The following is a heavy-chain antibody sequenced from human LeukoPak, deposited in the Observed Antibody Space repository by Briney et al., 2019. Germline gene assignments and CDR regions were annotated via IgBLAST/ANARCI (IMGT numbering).Heavy chain of an antibody. J-gene: IGHJ6*02. CDR3: ASDIFYGSGSHHYYYYGMDV. CDR1: GGTFSSYA. D-gene: IGHD3-10*01. Sequence: ASVKVSCKASGGTFSSYAISWLRQAPGQGLEWMGWMNPNSGNTGYAQKFQGRVTITRNTSISTAYMELSSLRSEDTAVYYCASDIFYGSGSHHYYYYGMDVWGQGTTVTVSS. CDR2: MNPNSGNT. V-gene: IGHV1-8*03.